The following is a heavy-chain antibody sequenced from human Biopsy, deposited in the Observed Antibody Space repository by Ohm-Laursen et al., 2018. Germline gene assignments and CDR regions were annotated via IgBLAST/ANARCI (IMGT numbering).Heavy chain of an antibody. V-gene: IGHV4-59*01. CDR1: GFPFSDYY. D-gene: IGHD4-11*01. J-gene: IGHJ6*02. Sequence: LRLSCAASGFPFSDYYMRWIRQPPGKGLEWIGHIYYSVMTNYNPSLQSRVSISVDTSRNQVSLTLSSVTAADTAVYYCARDSGILNYGNFKYYHYYGMDVWGQGTKVTVSS. CDR2: IYYSVMT. CDR3: ARDSGILNYGNFKYYHYYGMDV.